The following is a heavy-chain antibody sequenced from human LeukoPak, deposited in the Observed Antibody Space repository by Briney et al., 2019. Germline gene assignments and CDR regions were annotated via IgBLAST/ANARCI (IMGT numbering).Heavy chain of an antibody. Sequence: GGSLRLSCAASGFPFHNYWMTWVRQAPGKGLEWVANINQDENEKYYLDSMKGRFTISRDHTKSPLYLQLNSQSAEDTAVYYCARDRWVANLYYGAIDYWGQGTPVTVSS. CDR3: ARDRWVANLYYGAIDY. V-gene: IGHV3-7*01. D-gene: IGHD4-17*01. CDR1: GFPFHNYW. CDR2: INQDENEK. J-gene: IGHJ4*02.